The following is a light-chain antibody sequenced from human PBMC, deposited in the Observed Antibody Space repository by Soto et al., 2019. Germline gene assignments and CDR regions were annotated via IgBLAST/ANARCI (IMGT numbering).Light chain of an antibody. CDR3: AAWDDSLNGFYV. CDR2: NND. Sequence: QSVLTQPPSASGTPGQRVTISCSGGSSNIGTNSVNWYQQLPGRAPKLLIYNNDLRPSGVPDRFSGSKSGTSASLAISGLQSDDEADYYCAAWDDSLNGFYVFGIGTKLTVL. V-gene: IGLV1-44*01. CDR1: SSNIGTNS. J-gene: IGLJ1*01.